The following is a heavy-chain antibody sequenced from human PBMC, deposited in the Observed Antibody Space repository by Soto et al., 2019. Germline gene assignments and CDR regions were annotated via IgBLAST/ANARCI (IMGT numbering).Heavy chain of an antibody. CDR1: GFTVSSNY. V-gene: IGHV3-53*01. CDR2: IYSGGST. Sequence: EVQLVESGGGLIQPGGSPRLSCAASGFTVSSNYMSWVRQAPGKGLEWVSVIYSGGSTYYADSVKGRFTISRDNSKNTLYLQMNSLRAEDTAVYYCARDRVESGYPEYFQHWGQGTQVTVSS. CDR3: ARDRVESGYPEYFQH. D-gene: IGHD3-22*01. J-gene: IGHJ1*01.